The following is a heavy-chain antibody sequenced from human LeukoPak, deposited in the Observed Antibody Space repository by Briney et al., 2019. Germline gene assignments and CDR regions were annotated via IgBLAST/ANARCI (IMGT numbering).Heavy chain of an antibody. Sequence: ASVKVSCKASGYTFTGYYMHWVRQAPGQGLEWMGWINPNSGGTNYAQKFQGRVTMTRDTSISTAYMELSRLRSDDTAVYYCARMSYYDSSGDNWFDPWGQGTLVTVSS. CDR3: ARMSYYDSSGDNWFDP. CDR1: GYTFTGYY. CDR2: INPNSGGT. J-gene: IGHJ5*02. V-gene: IGHV1-2*02. D-gene: IGHD3-22*01.